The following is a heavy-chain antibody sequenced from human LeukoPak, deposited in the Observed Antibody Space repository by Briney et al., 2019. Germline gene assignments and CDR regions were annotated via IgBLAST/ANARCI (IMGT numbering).Heavy chain of an antibody. CDR2: INHSGST. J-gene: IGHJ6*03. CDR3: ARGKRGSYRVVYYYYMDV. CDR1: GGSFSGYY. Sequence: SETLSLTCAVYGGSFSGYYWSWIRQPPGKGLEWTGEINHSGSTNYNPSLKSRVTISVDTSKNQFSLKLSSVTAADTAVYYCARGKRGSYRVVYYYYMDVWGKGTTVTVSS. D-gene: IGHD3-16*02. V-gene: IGHV4-34*01.